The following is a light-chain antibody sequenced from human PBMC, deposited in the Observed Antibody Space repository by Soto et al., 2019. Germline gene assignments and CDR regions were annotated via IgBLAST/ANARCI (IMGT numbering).Light chain of an antibody. CDR1: SSDVGGYNF. Sequence: QSALTQPASVFGSPGQSITFSCTGTSSDVGGYNFVSWYQQHPGKAPKLMIYEVSSRPSGVSNRFSGSKSGNTASLTISGLQPEDEADYYCSPYTTSSTVVFGTGTKLTVL. V-gene: IGLV2-14*03. CDR3: SPYTTSSTVV. J-gene: IGLJ1*01. CDR2: EVS.